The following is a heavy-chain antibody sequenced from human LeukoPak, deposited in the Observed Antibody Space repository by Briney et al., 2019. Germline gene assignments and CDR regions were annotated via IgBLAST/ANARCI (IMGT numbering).Heavy chain of an antibody. CDR2: IGYDSSHI. V-gene: IGHV3-21*01. Sequence: PGGSLRLSCAASGFTFSTSAMNWVRQVPGKGVEWVSSIGYDSSHIYYAASVRGRFTISRDNDRDSVYLQMDSLRAEDTAVYYCTRDPLRYLRVGDYDYWGQGTLVAVSS. J-gene: IGHJ4*02. CDR1: GFTFSTSA. CDR3: TRDPLRYLRVGDYDY. D-gene: IGHD3-9*01.